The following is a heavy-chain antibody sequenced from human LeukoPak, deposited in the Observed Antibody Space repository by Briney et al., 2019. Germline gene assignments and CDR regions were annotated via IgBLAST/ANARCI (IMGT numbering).Heavy chain of an antibody. D-gene: IGHD2-21*02. Sequence: GRSLRLSCAASGFTFSSHAMYWVRQAPGKGLEWVAVTSYGGNNKFYADSVKGRFTISRDNSKNTLYLQMNSLRAEDTAVYYCARDVVVTASYYYGMDVWGQGTTVTVSS. CDR2: TSYGGNNK. V-gene: IGHV3-30-3*01. J-gene: IGHJ6*02. CDR1: GFTFSSHA. CDR3: ARDVVVTASYYYGMDV.